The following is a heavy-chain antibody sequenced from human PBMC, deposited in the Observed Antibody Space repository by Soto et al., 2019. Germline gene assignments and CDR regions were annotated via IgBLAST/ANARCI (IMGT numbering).Heavy chain of an antibody. Sequence: QVQLQESGPGLVKPSETLSLTCTVSGGSISSYYWSWIRQPPGKGLEWIGYIYYSGSTNYNPSLTSRVTISVDTSKNQFSLKLSSVTAADTAVYYCARQGYSSGWYDYWGQGTLVTVSS. V-gene: IGHV4-59*08. J-gene: IGHJ4*02. CDR3: ARQGYSSGWYDY. D-gene: IGHD6-19*01. CDR1: GGSISSYY. CDR2: IYYSGST.